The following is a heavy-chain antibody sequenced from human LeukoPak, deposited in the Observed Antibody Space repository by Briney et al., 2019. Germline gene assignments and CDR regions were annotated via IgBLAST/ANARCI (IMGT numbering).Heavy chain of an antibody. J-gene: IGHJ4*02. V-gene: IGHV3-23*01. D-gene: IGHD2-8*01. Sequence: PGGSLRLSCAASGFTFSSYAMSWVRQAPGKGLEWVSAISGSGGSTYYADSVKGRFTISRDNSKNTLYLQMNSLRAEDTAVYYCAKGRGCTSGVCYMDYWGQGTLVTVSS. CDR3: AKGRGCTSGVCYMDY. CDR1: GFTFSSYA. CDR2: ISGSGGST.